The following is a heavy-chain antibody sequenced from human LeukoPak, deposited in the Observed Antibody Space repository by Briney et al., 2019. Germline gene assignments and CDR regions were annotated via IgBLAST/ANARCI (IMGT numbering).Heavy chain of an antibody. CDR1: GYTFTSYA. CDR2: INTNTGNP. J-gene: IGHJ6*03. V-gene: IGHV7-4-1*02. CDR3: ARALDTAMVNDYYYMDV. D-gene: IGHD5-18*01. Sequence: ASVKVSCKASGYTFTSYAMNWVRQAPGQGLEWMGWINTNTGNPTYAQGFTGRFVFSLDTSVSTAYLQISSLKAEDTAVYYCARALDTAMVNDYYYMDVWGKGTTVTVSS.